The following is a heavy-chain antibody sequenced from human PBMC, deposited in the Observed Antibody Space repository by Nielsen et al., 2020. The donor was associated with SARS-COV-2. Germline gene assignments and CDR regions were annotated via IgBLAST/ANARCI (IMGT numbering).Heavy chain of an antibody. CDR3: VRPLYGVGSYSDY. V-gene: IGHV3-72*01. J-gene: IGHJ4*02. D-gene: IGHD3-10*01. CDR2: TRNKANNYIT. Sequence: GGSLRLSCVVSGFRFSDHYMDWVRQAPGKGLEWVGRTRNKANNYITEYAASVKGRFTISRDDSKNTWFLQMKSLKATDTALYYCVRPLYGVGSYSDYWGQGTLVTVSS. CDR1: GFRFSDHY.